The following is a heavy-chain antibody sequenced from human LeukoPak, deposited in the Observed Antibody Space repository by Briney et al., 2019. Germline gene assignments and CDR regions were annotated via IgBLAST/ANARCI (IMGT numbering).Heavy chain of an antibody. CDR3: ARDGNYYDSSAYFDY. CDR1: GGSISGYY. V-gene: IGHV4-59*01. J-gene: IGHJ4*02. D-gene: IGHD3-22*01. CDR2: IYYSGST. Sequence: SETLSLTCTVFGGSISGYYWSWIRQPPGKGLEWIGYIYYSGSTNYNPSLKSRVTISVDTSKNQFSLKLSSVTAADTAVYYCARDGNYYDSSAYFDYWGQGTLVTVSS.